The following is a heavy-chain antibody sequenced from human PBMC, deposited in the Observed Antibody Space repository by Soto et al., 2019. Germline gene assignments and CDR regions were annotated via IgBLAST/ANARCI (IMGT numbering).Heavy chain of an antibody. D-gene: IGHD3-3*01. V-gene: IGHV1-3*01. CDR1: GYTFTSYA. Sequence: ASVKVSCKASGYTFTSYAMHWVRQAPGQRLEWMGWINAGNGNTKYSQKFQGRVTITRDTSASTAYMELSSLRSEDTAVYYCARVFGFWSGQYHYYYMDVWGKGTTVTVSS. CDR3: ARVFGFWSGQYHYYYMDV. J-gene: IGHJ6*03. CDR2: INAGNGNT.